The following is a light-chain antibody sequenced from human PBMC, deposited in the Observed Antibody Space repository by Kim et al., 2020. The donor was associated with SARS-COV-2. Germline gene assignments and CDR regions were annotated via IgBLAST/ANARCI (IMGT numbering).Light chain of an antibody. V-gene: IGLV3-1*01. CDR1: KLGDKY. Sequence: SYELTQPPSVSVSPGQTATITCSVDKLGDKYIWWYQQKPGQSPVLVIYQYRGRPSGIPERFSGSNSVLTATLPITGTQSMHEAAYYCQAWDCRSVIFGGG. CDR2: QYR. CDR3: QAWDCRSVI. J-gene: IGLJ2*01.